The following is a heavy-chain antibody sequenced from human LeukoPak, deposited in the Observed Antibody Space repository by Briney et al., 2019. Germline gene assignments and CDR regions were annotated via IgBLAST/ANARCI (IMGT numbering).Heavy chain of an antibody. CDR1: GFTFSSYG. CDR2: ISSSSSYI. Sequence: GGSLRLSCAASGFTFSSYGMNWVRQAPGKGLEWVSFISSSSSYIYYADSVKGRFTISRDNAKNSLYLQMNSLRAEDTAVYYCARDTAMGLIDYWGQGTLVTVSS. V-gene: IGHV3-21*01. J-gene: IGHJ4*02. D-gene: IGHD5-18*01. CDR3: ARDTAMGLIDY.